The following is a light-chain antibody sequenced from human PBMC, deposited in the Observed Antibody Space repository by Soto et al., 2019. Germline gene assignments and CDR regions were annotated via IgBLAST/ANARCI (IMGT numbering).Light chain of an antibody. CDR3: QQYGSSLSII. J-gene: IGKJ5*01. V-gene: IGKV3-20*01. CDR1: QSVSSSY. Sequence: EIVLTQSPGTLSLSPGERVTLSCRASQSVSSSYLAWYQQKPGQAPRLLIYGASSRATGISDRFSGSGSGTDFTLTISRLEPEDFAVYYCQQYGSSLSIIFGQGTRLENK. CDR2: GAS.